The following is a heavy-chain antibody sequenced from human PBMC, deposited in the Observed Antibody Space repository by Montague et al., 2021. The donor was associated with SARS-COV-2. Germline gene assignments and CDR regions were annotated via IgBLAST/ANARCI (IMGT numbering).Heavy chain of an antibody. CDR2: IHQDGGAK. CDR3: ARNEL. J-gene: IGHJ4*02. Sequence: SLRLSCAASGFTIRNYWMSWVRQAPGKGLEWVANIHQDGGAKDYVDSVKGRLTISRDNAKNRLYLEMNSLRVEDSAIYYCARNELWGQGTLVTVSS. V-gene: IGHV3-7*01. CDR1: GFTIRNYW.